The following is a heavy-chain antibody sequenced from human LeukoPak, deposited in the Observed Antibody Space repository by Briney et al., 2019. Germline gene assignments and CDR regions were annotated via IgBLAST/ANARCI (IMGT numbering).Heavy chain of an antibody. D-gene: IGHD3-16*01. CDR3: ARHRDDPRAGEYFDY. J-gene: IGHJ4*02. Sequence: GESLKISCQGSGYSFTSYWIGWVRQMPGKGLEWMGIIYPGDSDTRNSPSFQGQVTISADKSISTAFLQWSSLKASDTAMYYCARHRDDPRAGEYFDYWGQGTLVTVSS. CDR2: IYPGDSDT. CDR1: GYSFTSYW. V-gene: IGHV5-51*01.